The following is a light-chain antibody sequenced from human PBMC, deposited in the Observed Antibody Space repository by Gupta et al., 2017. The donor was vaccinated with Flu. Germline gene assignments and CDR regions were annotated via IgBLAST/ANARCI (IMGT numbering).Light chain of an antibody. CDR3: QRYDNLPIT. Sequence: DIQMTQSPSSLSVSVGNRVTITCQASQDIRNYLNWYQQKAGKAPKLLIYDASNLETGVPSRFSGSGSGTDFTFTISSLHPEDIATYYCQRYDNLPITFGQGTRMEIK. CDR2: DAS. J-gene: IGKJ5*01. V-gene: IGKV1-33*01. CDR1: QDIRNY.